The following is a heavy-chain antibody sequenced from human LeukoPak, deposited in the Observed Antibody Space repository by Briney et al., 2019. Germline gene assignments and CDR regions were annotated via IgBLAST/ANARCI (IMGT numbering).Heavy chain of an antibody. CDR2: IYYSGST. D-gene: IGHD3-22*01. CDR3: ARRRSPGYYDSSGYHRNAFDI. J-gene: IGHJ3*02. CDR1: GGSFSGYY. Sequence: SETLSLTCAVYGGSFSGYYWSWIRQPPGKGLEWIGSIYYSGSTYYNPSLKSRVTISVDTSKNQFSLKLSSVTAADTAVYYCARRRSPGYYDSSGYHRNAFDIWGQGTMVTVSS. V-gene: IGHV4-34*01.